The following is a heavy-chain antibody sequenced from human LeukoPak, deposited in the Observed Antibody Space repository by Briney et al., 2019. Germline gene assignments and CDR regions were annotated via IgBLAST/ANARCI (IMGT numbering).Heavy chain of an antibody. CDR3: AREPSASRGIRLVD. V-gene: IGHV4-61*02. CDR2: IYTSGST. D-gene: IGHD1-14*01. CDR1: GGSISRGTYY. Sequence: SETLSLTCTVSGGSISRGTYYWSWIRQPAGKGLEWIGRIYTSGSTNYNPSLKSRVTTSIDTSKNQFSLKLTSVTAADTAVYYCAREPSASRGIRLVDWGQGTLVTVSS. J-gene: IGHJ4*02.